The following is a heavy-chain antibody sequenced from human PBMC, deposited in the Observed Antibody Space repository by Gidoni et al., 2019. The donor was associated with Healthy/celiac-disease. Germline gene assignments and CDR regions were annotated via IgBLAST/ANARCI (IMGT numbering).Heavy chain of an antibody. Sequence: EVQLLESGGGLVQPGGSLRLSCAASGFTFSSYAMSWVRQAPGKGLEWVSAISGSGGSTYYADSVKGRFTISRDNSKNTLYLQMNSLRAEDTAVYYCAKPLTRWSGLNWYFDLWGRGTLVTVSS. D-gene: IGHD6-13*01. J-gene: IGHJ2*01. CDR1: GFTFSSYA. CDR3: AKPLTRWSGLNWYFDL. V-gene: IGHV3-23*01. CDR2: ISGSGGST.